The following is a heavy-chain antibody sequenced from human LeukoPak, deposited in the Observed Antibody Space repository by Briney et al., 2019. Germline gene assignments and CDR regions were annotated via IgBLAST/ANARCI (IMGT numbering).Heavy chain of an antibody. CDR1: GYTFTGYY. Sequence: GGSLRLSCAASGYTFTGYYMHWVRQAPGQGLEWMGWINPNSGGTNYAQKFQGRVTMTRDTSISTAYMELSRLRSDDTAVYYCARGPLWPSYYFDYWGQGTLVTVSS. CDR2: INPNSGGT. D-gene: IGHD5-18*01. J-gene: IGHJ4*02. CDR3: ARGPLWPSYYFDY. V-gene: IGHV1-2*02.